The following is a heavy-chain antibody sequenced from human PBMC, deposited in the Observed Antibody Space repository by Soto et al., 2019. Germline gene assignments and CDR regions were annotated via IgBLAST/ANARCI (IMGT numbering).Heavy chain of an antibody. V-gene: IGHV4-59*12. Sequence: SETLSLTCTVSGGSISSYYWSWIRQPPGKGLEWIGYIYYSGSTYYNPSLKSRVTISVDTSKNQFSLKLSSVTAADTAVYYCARVEAAAGPFDYWGRGTLVTVSS. CDR3: ARVEAAAGPFDY. CDR1: GGSISSYY. D-gene: IGHD6-13*01. CDR2: IYYSGST. J-gene: IGHJ4*02.